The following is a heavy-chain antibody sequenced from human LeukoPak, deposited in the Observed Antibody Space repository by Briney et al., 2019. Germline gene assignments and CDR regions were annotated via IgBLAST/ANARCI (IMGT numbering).Heavy chain of an antibody. CDR2: ITGSGGTT. CDR3: TGYYVSGNYYETDY. V-gene: IGHV3-23*01. D-gene: IGHD3-10*01. Sequence: GSLRLSCAASGFTFDDYAMNWVRQAPGKGLEWVSYITGSGGTTYYADSVKGRFTISRDNSKNTLCLQMNSLRAEDTAIYYCTGYYVSGNYYETDYWGQGTLVTVSS. CDR1: GFTFDDYA. J-gene: IGHJ4*02.